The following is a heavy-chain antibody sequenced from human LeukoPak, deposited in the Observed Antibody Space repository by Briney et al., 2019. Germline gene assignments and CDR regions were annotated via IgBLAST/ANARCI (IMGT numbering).Heavy chain of an antibody. Sequence: GGSLRLSCAASGFTVSSNYMSWVRQAPGKGLEWVSVIYSGGSTYYADSVKGRFTISRDNSKNTLYLQMNSLRAEDTAVYYCARGLTVVTPFDYWGQGTLVTVSS. CDR1: GFTVSSNY. D-gene: IGHD4-23*01. CDR3: ARGLTVVTPFDY. V-gene: IGHV3-53*01. CDR2: IYSGGST. J-gene: IGHJ4*02.